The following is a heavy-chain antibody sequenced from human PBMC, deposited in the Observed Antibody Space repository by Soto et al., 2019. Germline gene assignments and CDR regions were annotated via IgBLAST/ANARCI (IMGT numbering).Heavy chain of an antibody. CDR1: GFTFSSYW. CDR2: IKSDGSEM. J-gene: IGHJ1*01. CDR3: ARDLGVVITAEYFQH. V-gene: IGHV3-7*03. Sequence: PGGSLRLSCVASGFTFSSYWMSWVRQAPGKGLEWVANIKSDGSEMYYVDSVKGRFTISRDNARKSLYLQMNSLRVEDTALCYCARDLGVVITAEYFQHWGQGTLVTVSS. D-gene: IGHD3-22*01.